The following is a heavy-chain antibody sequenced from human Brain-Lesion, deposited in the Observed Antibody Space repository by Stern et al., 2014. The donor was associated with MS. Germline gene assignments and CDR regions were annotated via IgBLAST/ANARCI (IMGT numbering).Heavy chain of an antibody. CDR2: IYPGNTDA. V-gene: IGHV5-51*01. CDR1: GYSFTSYW. J-gene: IGHJ4*02. Sequence: EVQLVESGAEVKKPGESLKISCKGSGYSFTSYWIRWVRQMPGKGLEWMVLIYPGNTDARNTPSSQAVVPTSADTPISTAYLQWSSLKASDSAMYYCARRGPESGGIDYWGQGTLVTVSS. CDR3: ARRGPESGGIDY. D-gene: IGHD3-10*01.